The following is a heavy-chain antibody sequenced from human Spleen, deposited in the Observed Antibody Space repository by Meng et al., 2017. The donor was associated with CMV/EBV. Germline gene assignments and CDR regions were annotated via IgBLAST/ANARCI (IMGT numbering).Heavy chain of an antibody. V-gene: IGHV6-1*01. J-gene: IGHJ4*02. CDR1: GDSVSNNIAA. D-gene: IGHD1-1*01. CDR3: VRDQLGLDY. CDR2: TYYRSKLYN. Sequence: VPLQQSGPGLVKPSQTLSLTCAISGDSVSNNIAAWNWIRQSPSGGLEWLGRTYYRSKLYNDYAVSVKNRMTINPDTSKNQFSLQLNSVTPEDTAVYYCVRDQLGLDYWGQGTLVTVSS.